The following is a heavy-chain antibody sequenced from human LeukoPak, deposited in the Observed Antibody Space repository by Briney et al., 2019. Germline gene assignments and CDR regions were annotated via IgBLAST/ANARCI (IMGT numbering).Heavy chain of an antibody. D-gene: IGHD6-13*01. CDR2: MYHSGST. CDR3: ARGLGVSSSWGY. J-gene: IGHJ4*02. V-gene: IGHV4-38-2*02. Sequence: SETLSLTCTVSGYSISSGHYWGWIRQPPGKGLEWIGSMYHSGSTYYNPPLKSRVTISVDTSKNQFSLKLSSVTAADTAVYYCARGLGVSSSWGYWGQGTLVTVSS. CDR1: GYSISSGHY.